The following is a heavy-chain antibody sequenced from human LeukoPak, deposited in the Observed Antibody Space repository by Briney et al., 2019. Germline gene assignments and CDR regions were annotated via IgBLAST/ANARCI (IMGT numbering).Heavy chain of an antibody. V-gene: IGHV3-48*02. CDR1: GFTFTSFS. CDR2: ISSGSRTI. CDR3: ARARGSMARNDY. Sequence: PGGSLRLSCAASGFTFTSFSMNWVRHAPGKGREWLSYISSGSRTIYYADSVKGRFTISRDNAKNSLYLQMNSLRDEDTAVYYCARARGSMARNDYWGQGTLVTVSS. J-gene: IGHJ4*02. D-gene: IGHD3-10*01.